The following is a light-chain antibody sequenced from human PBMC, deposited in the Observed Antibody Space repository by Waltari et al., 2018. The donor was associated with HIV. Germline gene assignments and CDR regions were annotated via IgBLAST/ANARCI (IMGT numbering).Light chain of an antibody. CDR3: AAWDDSLSGVV. J-gene: IGLJ2*01. V-gene: IGLV1-44*01. Sequence: QSVMTQPPSASGTPGQSVTISCSGSSSNIGNNPVNWYQQLPGTAPKLLIYTNNQRPSGVPDRLSGSRSGTSASLAISGLQSEDEADYYCAAWDDSLSGVVFGGGTKLTVL. CDR1: SSNIGNNP. CDR2: TNN.